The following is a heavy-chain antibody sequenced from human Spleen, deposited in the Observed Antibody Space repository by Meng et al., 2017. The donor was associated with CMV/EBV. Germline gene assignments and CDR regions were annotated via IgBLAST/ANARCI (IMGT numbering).Heavy chain of an antibody. CDR2: IRYDGSNE. CDR1: GFIFSNYG. D-gene: IGHD2-2*02. J-gene: IGHJ4*02. V-gene: IGHV3-30*02. CDR3: AKEGCTSTSCYNNC. Sequence: GGSLRLSCAASGFIFSNYGMHWVRQAPGKGLEWVTFIRYDGSNERYADSVKGRFTISRDNSKNTLYLQMNSLRAEDTAVYYCAKEGCTSTSCYNNCWGQGTLVTVSS.